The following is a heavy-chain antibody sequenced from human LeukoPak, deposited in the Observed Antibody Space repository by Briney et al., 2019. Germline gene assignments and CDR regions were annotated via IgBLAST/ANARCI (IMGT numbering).Heavy chain of an antibody. CDR1: GYSISSGYY. Sequence: SETLSLTCAVSGYSISSGYYWGWIQQPPGKGLEWIGSIYHSGSTYYNPSLKSRVTISVDTSKNQFSLKLSSVTAADTAVYYCARAPGYYYMDVWGKGTTVTVSS. V-gene: IGHV4-38-2*01. CDR3: ARAPGYYYMDV. CDR2: IYHSGST. D-gene: IGHD3-10*01. J-gene: IGHJ6*03.